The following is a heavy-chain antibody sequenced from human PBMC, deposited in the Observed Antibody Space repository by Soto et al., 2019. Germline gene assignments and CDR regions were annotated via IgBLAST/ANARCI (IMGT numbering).Heavy chain of an antibody. V-gene: IGHV6-1*01. CDR2: TYYRSKWYN. CDR1: GDSVSSNSAA. J-gene: IGHJ4*02. Sequence: PSQTLSLTCAISGDSVSSNSAAWNWIRQSPSRGLEWLGRTYYRSKWYNDYAVSVKSRITINPDTSKNQFSLQLNSVTPEDTAVYYFARGVAVAGLHNFDYWGQGTLVTVSS. CDR3: ARGVAVAGLHNFDY. D-gene: IGHD6-19*01.